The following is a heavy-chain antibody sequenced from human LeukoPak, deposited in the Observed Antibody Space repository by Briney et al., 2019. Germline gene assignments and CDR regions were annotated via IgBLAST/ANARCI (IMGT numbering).Heavy chain of an antibody. CDR3: AKDKWELPYGMDV. V-gene: IGHV3-9*01. CDR2: ISWNSGSI. CDR1: GFSFDDYA. J-gene: IGHJ6*02. Sequence: GGSLRLSCAASGFSFDDYAMHWVRKAPGRGLEWVSGISWNSGSIGYADPVKGRFTISRDNAKDSLYLQMNSLRAEDTALYYCAKDKWELPYGMDVWGQGTTVTVSS. D-gene: IGHD1-26*01.